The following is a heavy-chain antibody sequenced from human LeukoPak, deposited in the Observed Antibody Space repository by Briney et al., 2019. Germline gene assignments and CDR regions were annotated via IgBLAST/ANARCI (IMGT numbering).Heavy chain of an antibody. CDR3: ARALGENWFGP. Sequence: GGSLRLSCAASGFTFSSYSMNWIRQAPGKGLEWVSSISSSSSYIYYADSVKGRFTISRDNAKNSLYLQMNSLRAEDTAVYYCARALGENWFGPWGQGTLVTVSS. CDR1: GFTFSSYS. J-gene: IGHJ5*02. D-gene: IGHD3-10*01. V-gene: IGHV3-21*01. CDR2: ISSSSSYI.